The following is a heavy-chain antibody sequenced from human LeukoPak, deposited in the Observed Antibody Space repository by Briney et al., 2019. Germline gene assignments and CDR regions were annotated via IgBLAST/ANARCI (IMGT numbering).Heavy chain of an antibody. J-gene: IGHJ6*02. CDR2: IYPGDSET. Sequence: GEALKISCEGSGYSFTSYWIGWVRQVPGKGLELMGSIYPGDSETRYSPSFQGHVTISADNSISTAYLQWTSLKASDTAMYYCARRSSDYYGMDVWGQGTTVTLSS. V-gene: IGHV5-51*01. D-gene: IGHD2-15*01. CDR3: ARRSSDYYGMDV. CDR1: GYSFTSYW.